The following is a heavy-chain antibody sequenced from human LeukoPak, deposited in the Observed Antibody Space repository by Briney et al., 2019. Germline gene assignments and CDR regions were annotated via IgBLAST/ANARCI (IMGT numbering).Heavy chain of an antibody. D-gene: IGHD2-8*01. CDR3: ARDFPNFGFDP. Sequence: SVKVSCTASGGTFSSYAISWVRQAPGQGLEWMGGIIPIFGTANYAQKFQGRVTITADESTSTAYVELSSLRSEDTAVYYCARDFPNFGFDPWGQGTLVTVSS. J-gene: IGHJ5*02. V-gene: IGHV1-69*13. CDR1: GGTFSSYA. CDR2: IIPIFGTA.